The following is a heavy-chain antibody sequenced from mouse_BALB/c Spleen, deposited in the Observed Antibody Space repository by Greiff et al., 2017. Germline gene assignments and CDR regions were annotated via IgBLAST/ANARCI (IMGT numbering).Heavy chain of an antibody. D-gene: IGHD2-1*01. CDR3: ACSWGNYVAWFAY. CDR1: GYTFTSYW. Sequence: VQLQQSGAELARPGASVKLSCKASGYTFTSYWMQWVKQRPGQGLEWIGAIYPGGGDTRYTQKFKGKATLTADKSSSTAYMQLSSLPSEDSAVYYSACSWGNYVAWFAYWGQGTLVTVSA. CDR2: IYPGGGDT. J-gene: IGHJ3*01. V-gene: IGHV1-87*01.